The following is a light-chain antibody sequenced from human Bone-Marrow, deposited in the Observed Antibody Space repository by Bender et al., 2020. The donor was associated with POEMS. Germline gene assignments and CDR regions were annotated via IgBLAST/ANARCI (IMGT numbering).Light chain of an antibody. V-gene: IGLV2-11*01. CDR2: DVT. J-gene: IGLJ2*01. CDR3: SSYAGSRVVV. Sequence: QSALTQPRSVSGSPGQSVTISCTGTSSDIGGHDYVSWYQQHPGKAPKVMIYDVTKRPSGVPDRFSGSKSGNTASLTISGLQAEDEADYYCSSYAGSRVVVFGGGTKVTVL. CDR1: SSDIGGHDY.